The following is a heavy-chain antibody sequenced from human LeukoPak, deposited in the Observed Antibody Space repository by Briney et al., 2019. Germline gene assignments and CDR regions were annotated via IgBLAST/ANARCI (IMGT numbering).Heavy chain of an antibody. CDR1: GGSISSGSYY. J-gene: IGHJ4*02. CDR2: IYTSGST. V-gene: IGHV4-61*02. Sequence: PSETLSLTCTVSGGSISSGSYYWSWIRQPAGKGLEWIGRIYTSGSTNYNPSLKSRVTISVDTSKNQFSLKLSSVTAADTAVYYCARGWELLGYWGQGTLVTVSS. D-gene: IGHD1-26*01. CDR3: ARGWELLGY.